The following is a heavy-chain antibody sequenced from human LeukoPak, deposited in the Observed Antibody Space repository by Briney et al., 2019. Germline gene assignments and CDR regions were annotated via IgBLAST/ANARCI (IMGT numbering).Heavy chain of an antibody. J-gene: IGHJ4*02. CDR2: IYTSGST. Sequence: NPSETLSLTCTVSGGSISGDYWSWIRQPAGTGLEWIGRIYTSGSTIYNPSLKSRVTMSVDTSKNQFSLKLSSVTAADTAVYYCARDGWFGELLLNYWGQGTLVTVSS. CDR1: GGSISGDY. CDR3: ARDGWFGELLLNY. D-gene: IGHD3-10*01. V-gene: IGHV4-4*07.